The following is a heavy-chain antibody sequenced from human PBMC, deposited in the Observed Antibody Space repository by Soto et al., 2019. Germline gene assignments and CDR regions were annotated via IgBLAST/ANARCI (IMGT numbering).Heavy chain of an antibody. CDR2: IYWDDDK. J-gene: IGHJ4*02. V-gene: IGHV2-5*02. CDR3: AHTGFSASWNDY. Sequence: QITLKESGPTLVKPTQTLTLTCTFSGFSLSTSGVGVSWIRQPPGKALEWLALIYWDDDKRYSPSLKGRLTITKDTSKNRVVLTMTNMDPVDTATYYCAHTGFSASWNDYWGQGTLVTVSS. CDR1: GFSLSTSGVG. D-gene: IGHD1-1*01.